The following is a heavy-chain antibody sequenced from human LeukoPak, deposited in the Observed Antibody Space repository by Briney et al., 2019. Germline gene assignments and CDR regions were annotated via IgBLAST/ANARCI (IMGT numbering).Heavy chain of an antibody. CDR3: ASELRHQDY. J-gene: IGHJ4*02. V-gene: IGHV1-24*01. D-gene: IGHD2-15*01. CDR2: FDPEDGET. Sequence: ASVKVSCKVSGYTLTELSMHWVRQAPGKGLEWMGGFDPEDGETIYAQRFQGRVTMTSNTSISTAYMELSSLRSEDTAVYYCASELRHQDYWGQGTLVTVSS. CDR1: GYTLTELS.